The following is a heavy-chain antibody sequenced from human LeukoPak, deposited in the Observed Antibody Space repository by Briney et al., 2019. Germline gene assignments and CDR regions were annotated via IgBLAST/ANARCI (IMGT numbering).Heavy chain of an antibody. V-gene: IGHV4-30-4*01. D-gene: IGHD3-3*01. J-gene: IGHJ6*03. Sequence: SETLSLTCTVSGGSITSDNYFWSWIRQPPGKGLEWIGYIYYSGSTYYRPPLKSRVTISVDMSKSHFSLKLSSVTAADTAVYYCARLRRGTIFGVVIVRYYYYMDVWGKGNTVTVSS. CDR3: ARLRRGTIFGVVIVRYYYYMDV. CDR1: GGSITSDNYF. CDR2: IYYSGST.